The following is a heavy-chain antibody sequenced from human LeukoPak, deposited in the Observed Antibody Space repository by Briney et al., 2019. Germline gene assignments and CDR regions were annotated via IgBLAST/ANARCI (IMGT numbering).Heavy chain of an antibody. CDR1: GGTFSSYA. CDR3: ARDVNGVVVVAATVDH. Sequence: SVKVSCKASGGTFSSYAISWVRQAPGQGLEWMGGIIPVFGTANYAQKFQGRVTITTDESTSTAYMELSRLRSDDTAVYYCARDVNGVVVVAATVDHWGQGTLVTVSS. CDR2: IIPVFGTA. J-gene: IGHJ4*02. V-gene: IGHV1-69*05. D-gene: IGHD2-15*01.